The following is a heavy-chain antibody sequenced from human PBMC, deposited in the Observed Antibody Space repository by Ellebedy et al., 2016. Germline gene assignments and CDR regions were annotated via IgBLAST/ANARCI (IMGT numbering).Heavy chain of an antibody. Sequence: SETLSLXXAVSGGSISSSNWWSWVRQPPGKGLEWIGEIYHSGSTNYNPSLKSRVTISVDKSKNQFSLKLSSVTAADTAVYYCHGESMCSGGSCYREVDYWGQGTLVTVSS. CDR3: HGESMCSGGSCYREVDY. CDR1: GGSISSSNW. CDR2: IYHSGST. V-gene: IGHV4-4*02. D-gene: IGHD2-15*01. J-gene: IGHJ4*02.